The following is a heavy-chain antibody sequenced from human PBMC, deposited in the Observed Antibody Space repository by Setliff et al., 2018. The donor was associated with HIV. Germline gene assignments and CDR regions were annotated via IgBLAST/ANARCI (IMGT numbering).Heavy chain of an antibody. CDR1: GGSISSGSYY. CDR2: IYASGNT. Sequence: PSETLSLTCNVSGGSISSGSYYWNWIRQPAGKGLEWIGRIYASGNTNYNPSLKGRVTISIDTSKNQFSLKLNSVTAADTAMYYGARGRWDMAAAGTTEYFQYWGQGTLVTVSS. V-gene: IGHV4-61*02. CDR3: ARGRWDMAAAGTTEYFQY. D-gene: IGHD6-13*01. J-gene: IGHJ1*01.